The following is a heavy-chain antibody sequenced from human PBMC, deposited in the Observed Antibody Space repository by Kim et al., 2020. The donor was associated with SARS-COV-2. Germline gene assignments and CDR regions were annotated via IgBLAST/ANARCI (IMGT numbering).Heavy chain of an antibody. Sequence: SVKVSCKASGGTFSNYAISWVRQAPGQGLEWMGGIIPIFSTANYAQKFQGRVTITADESTSTAYMELSSLRSEDTAVYYCARGRQVLLIQLIDYYYYGMDVWGLGTTVTVSS. CDR3: ARGRQVLLIQLIDYYYYGMDV. CDR1: GGTFSNYA. V-gene: IGHV1-69*13. J-gene: IGHJ6*02. CDR2: IIPIFSTA. D-gene: IGHD3-22*01.